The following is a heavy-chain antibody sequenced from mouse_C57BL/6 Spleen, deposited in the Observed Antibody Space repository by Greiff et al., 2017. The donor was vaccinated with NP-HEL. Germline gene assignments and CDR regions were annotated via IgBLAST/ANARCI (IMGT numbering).Heavy chain of an antibody. CDR3: ARPHYYGSSYGFAY. D-gene: IGHD1-1*01. J-gene: IGHJ3*01. CDR1: GYTFTGYW. Sequence: QVQLQQSGAELMKPGASVKLSCKASGYTFTGYWIGWVKQRPGHGLEWIGEILPGSGSTNYNEKFTGKATFTADTSSNTAYMQLSSLTTEDSAIYYCARPHYYGSSYGFAYWGQGTLVTVSA. CDR2: ILPGSGST. V-gene: IGHV1-9*01.